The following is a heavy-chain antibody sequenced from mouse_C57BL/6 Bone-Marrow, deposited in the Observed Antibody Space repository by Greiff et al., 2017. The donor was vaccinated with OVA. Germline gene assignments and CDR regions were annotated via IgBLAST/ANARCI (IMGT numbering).Heavy chain of an antibody. D-gene: IGHD2-4*01. J-gene: IGHJ3*01. CDR2: IRNKANGYTT. CDR3: ARWGDYEAY. Sequence: EVMLVESGGGLVQTGGSLSLSCAASGFTFTDYYMSWVRQPPGKALEWLGFIRNKANGYTTEYSASVKGRFTISRDNSQSILYLQMNALRAEDSATYYCARWGDYEAYWGQGTLVTVSA. CDR1: GFTFTDYY. V-gene: IGHV7-3*01.